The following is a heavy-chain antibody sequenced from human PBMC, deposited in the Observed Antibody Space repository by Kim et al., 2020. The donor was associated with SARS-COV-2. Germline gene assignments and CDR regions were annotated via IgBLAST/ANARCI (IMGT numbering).Heavy chain of an antibody. J-gene: IGHJ5*02. CDR2: IDPSDSYT. CDR3: ARHATLPPDYGSGRGWFDP. D-gene: IGHD3-10*01. Sequence: GESLKISCKGSGYSFTSYWISWVRQMPGKGLEWMGRIDPSDSYTNYSPSFQGHVTISADKSISTAYLQWSSLKASDTAMYYCARHATLPPDYGSGRGWFDPWGQGTLVTVSS. V-gene: IGHV5-10-1*01. CDR1: GYSFTSYW.